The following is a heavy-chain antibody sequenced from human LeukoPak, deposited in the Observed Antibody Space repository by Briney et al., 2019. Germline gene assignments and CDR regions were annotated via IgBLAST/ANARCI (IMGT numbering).Heavy chain of an antibody. V-gene: IGHV3-21*01. CDR2: ISSSSSYI. CDR3: ARDLGQYYDTSDNWFDP. D-gene: IGHD3-22*01. J-gene: IGHJ5*02. CDR1: GFTLSSYS. Sequence: PGGSLRLSCAASGFTLSSYSMNWVRQAPGKGLEWVSSISSSSSYIYDADSVKGRFTISRDNAKNSLYLQMNSLRAEDTAVYYCARDLGQYYDTSDNWFDPWGQGTLVTVSS.